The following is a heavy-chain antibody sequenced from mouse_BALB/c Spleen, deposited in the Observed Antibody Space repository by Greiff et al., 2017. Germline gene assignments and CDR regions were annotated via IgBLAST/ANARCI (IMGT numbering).Heavy chain of an antibody. CDR1: GFTFSSYT. Sequence: EVQLQESGGGLVQPGGSLKLSCAASGFTFSSYTMSWVRQTPEKRLEWVAYISNGGGSTYYPDTVKGRFTISRDNAKNTLYLQMSSLKSEDTAMYYCARPIITTATAWFAYWGQGTLVTVSA. D-gene: IGHD1-2*01. CDR3: ARPIITTATAWFAY. V-gene: IGHV5-12-2*01. J-gene: IGHJ3*01. CDR2: ISNGGGST.